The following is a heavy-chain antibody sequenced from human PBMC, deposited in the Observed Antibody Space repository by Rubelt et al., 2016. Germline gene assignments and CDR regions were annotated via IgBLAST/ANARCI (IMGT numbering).Heavy chain of an antibody. D-gene: IGHD6-19*01. Sequence: GRFTISRDNAKNSLYLQMNSLRAEDTAVYYCARPFGLVPGSLPPHPAGMDVWGQGTTVTVSS. J-gene: IGHJ6*02. V-gene: IGHV3-11*06. CDR3: ARPFGLVPGSLPPHPAGMDV.